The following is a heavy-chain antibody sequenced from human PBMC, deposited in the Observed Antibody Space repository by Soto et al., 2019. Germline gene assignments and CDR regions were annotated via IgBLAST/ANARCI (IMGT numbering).Heavy chain of an antibody. V-gene: IGHV1-69*01. CDR1: GGTFSSYA. Sequence: QVQLVQSGAEVKKPGSSVKVSCKASGGTFSSYAISWVRQAPGQGLEWMGGIIPIFGTANYAQKFQGRVTITAEEYTSTAYMELSRLRSEDTAVYYCARDRLDYDILTGKPYYYYGMDVWGQGTTVTVSS. CDR3: ARDRLDYDILTGKPYYYYGMDV. J-gene: IGHJ6*02. D-gene: IGHD3-9*01. CDR2: IIPIFGTA.